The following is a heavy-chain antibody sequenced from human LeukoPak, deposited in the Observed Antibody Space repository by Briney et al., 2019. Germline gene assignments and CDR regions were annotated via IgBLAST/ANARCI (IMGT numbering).Heavy chain of an antibody. V-gene: IGHV3-7*03. CDR3: AIDPNWGTHS. CDR1: GFVFSNNW. CDR2: IKPDGSGR. J-gene: IGHJ4*02. Sequence: PGGSLRLSCTASGFVFSNNWMNWVRQAPGKGLEWVANIKPDGSGRYYVDSVKGRFTISRDNAKNSLYLQMNSLRVEDTAVYYCAIDPNWGTHSWGQGVLVTVSS. D-gene: IGHD7-27*01.